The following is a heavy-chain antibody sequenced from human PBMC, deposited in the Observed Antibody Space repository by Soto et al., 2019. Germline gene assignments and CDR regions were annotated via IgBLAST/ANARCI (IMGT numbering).Heavy chain of an antibody. V-gene: IGHV4-4*02. CDR2: VYHSGST. CDR3: ARLSYSRDEVSSSTRFDP. D-gene: IGHD6-25*01. CDR1: GESISSNYW. J-gene: IGHJ5*01. Sequence: QVQLQESGPGLVKPSGTLSLTCTVSGESISSNYWWTWVRQPPGKGLEWIAEVYHSGSTNYNPSRTSRVTLSVDKSKNQFSQRLSSVTAADTAVYYGARLSYSRDEVSSSTRFDPWGPGTLVNVFS.